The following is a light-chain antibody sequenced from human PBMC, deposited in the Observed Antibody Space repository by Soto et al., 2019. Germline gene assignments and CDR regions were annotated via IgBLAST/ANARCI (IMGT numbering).Light chain of an antibody. CDR3: QQSYGTPT. J-gene: IGKJ5*01. V-gene: IGKV1-39*01. Sequence: DIQMTQSPSSLSASVGDRVTITCRASQSISSYLNWYQQKPGKAPKLLIYAASSFQSGVPSRFSGSVSGTDFTLTISSLQPEDFATYYFQQSYGTPTFGQGTRLEIK. CDR1: QSISSY. CDR2: AAS.